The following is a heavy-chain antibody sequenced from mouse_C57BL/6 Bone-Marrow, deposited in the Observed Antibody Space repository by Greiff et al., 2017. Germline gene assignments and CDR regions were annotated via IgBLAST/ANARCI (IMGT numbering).Heavy chain of an antibody. V-gene: IGHV1-54*01. Sequence: ESGAELVRPGTSVKVSCKASGYAFTNYLIEWVKQRPGQGLEWIGVINPGSGGTNYNEKFKGKATLTADESSSTAYMQLSSLTSEDSAVYFCASPFITTVGYFDVWGTGTTVTVSS. CDR3: ASPFITTVGYFDV. D-gene: IGHD1-1*01. CDR1: GYAFTNYL. J-gene: IGHJ1*03. CDR2: INPGSGGT.